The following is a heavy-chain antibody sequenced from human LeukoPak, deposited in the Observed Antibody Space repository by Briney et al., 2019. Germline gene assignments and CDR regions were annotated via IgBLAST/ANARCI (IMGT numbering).Heavy chain of an antibody. D-gene: IGHD6-19*01. CDR2: IIPILGIA. CDR3: ASIAVAGTDFDY. Sequence: GASVTVSCKASGGTFSSYAISWVRQAPGQGLEWMGRIIPILGIANYAQKFQGRVTITADKSTSTAYMELSSLRSEDTAVYYCASIAVAGTDFDYWGQGTLVTVSS. V-gene: IGHV1-69*04. CDR1: GGTFSSYA. J-gene: IGHJ4*02.